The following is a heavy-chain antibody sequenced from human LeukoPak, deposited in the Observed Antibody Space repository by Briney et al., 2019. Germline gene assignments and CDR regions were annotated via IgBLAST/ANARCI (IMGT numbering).Heavy chain of an antibody. J-gene: IGHJ4*02. D-gene: IGHD3-16*02. CDR2: ISWNSGSI. CDR3: ARLSISFGGVIVSHFDY. V-gene: IGHV3-9*01. Sequence: GGSLRLSCAASGFTFDDYAMHWVRQAPGKGLEWVSGISWNSGSIGYADSVKGRFTISRDNAKNSLYLQMNSLRAEDTAVYYCARLSISFGGVIVSHFDYWGQGTLVTVSS. CDR1: GFTFDDYA.